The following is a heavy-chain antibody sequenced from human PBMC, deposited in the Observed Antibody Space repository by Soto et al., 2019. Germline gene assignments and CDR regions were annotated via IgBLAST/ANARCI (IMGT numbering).Heavy chain of an antibody. D-gene: IGHD4-17*01. CDR3: ARWGDYGGNSKYYFDY. V-gene: IGHV4-4*07. J-gene: IGHJ4*02. CDR2: IYTSWST. Sequence: SETLSLTCTVSGGSISSYYWSWIRQPAGKGLEWIGRIYTSWSTNYSPSLKSRVTMSVDTSKNQFSLKLSSVTAADTAVYYCARWGDYGGNSKYYFDYWGQGTLVTVSS. CDR1: GGSISSYY.